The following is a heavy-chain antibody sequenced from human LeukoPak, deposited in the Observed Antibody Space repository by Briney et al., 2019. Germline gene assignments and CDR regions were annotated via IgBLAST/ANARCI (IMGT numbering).Heavy chain of an antibody. J-gene: IGHJ4*02. CDR1: GFTFSSTW. Sequence: PGGSLRLSCAASGFTFSSTWMHWFRQGAGKGLVWVSRITSDGRTTIYADSVKGRFSISRDNAKNTLYLQMNSLRAEDTAVYCCARDRYYVPDYWGQGTLVTVSS. CDR3: ARDRYYVPDY. CDR2: ITSDGRTT. D-gene: IGHD3-10*02. V-gene: IGHV3-74*01.